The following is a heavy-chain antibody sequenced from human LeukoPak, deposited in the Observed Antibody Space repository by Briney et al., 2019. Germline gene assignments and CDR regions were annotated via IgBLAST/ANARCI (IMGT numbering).Heavy chain of an antibody. CDR3: AGADSSGWYRDPSRGYFDY. D-gene: IGHD6-19*01. J-gene: IGHJ4*02. CDR1: GGSISSSSYY. Sequence: SETLSLTCTVSGGSISSSSYYWGWIRQPPGKGLEWIGSIYYSGSTYYNPSLKSRVTISVDTSKNQFSLKLSSVTAADTAVYYCAGADSSGWYRDPSRGYFDYWGQGTLVTVSS. CDR2: IYYSGST. V-gene: IGHV4-39*07.